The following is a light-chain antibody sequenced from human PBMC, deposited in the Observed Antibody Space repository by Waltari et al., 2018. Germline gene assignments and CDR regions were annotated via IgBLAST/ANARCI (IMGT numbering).Light chain of an antibody. CDR2: KAS. V-gene: IGKV1-5*03. CDR1: QSINTW. J-gene: IGKJ2*01. CDR3: QQYNSDQYT. Sequence: DIQMTQSPSTLSASIGDRVTITCRASQSINTWLVWYQHRPGKAPKLLIQKASFLQSGVPSRFSGSESGTEFTLTINSLQPDDLATYHCQQYNSDQYTFGQGTKLEI.